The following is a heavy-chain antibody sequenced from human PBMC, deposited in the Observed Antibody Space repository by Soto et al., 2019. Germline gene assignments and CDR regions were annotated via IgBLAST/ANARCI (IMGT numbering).Heavy chain of an antibody. Sequence: GESLKISCKGSGYSFTSYWIGWVRQMPGKGLEWMGIIYPGDSDTRYSPSFQGQVTISADKSISTAYLQWSSLKASDTAMYYCARRGGTSENYSYGMDVWGHGTTPPVSS. CDR3: ARRGGTSENYSYGMDV. J-gene: IGHJ6*02. CDR1: GYSFTSYW. D-gene: IGHD2-15*01. CDR2: IYPGDSDT. V-gene: IGHV5-51*01.